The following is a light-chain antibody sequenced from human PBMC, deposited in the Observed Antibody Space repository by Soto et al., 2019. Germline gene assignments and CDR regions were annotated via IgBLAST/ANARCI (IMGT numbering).Light chain of an antibody. CDR1: QSISSY. V-gene: IGKV3-20*01. CDR3: QQYVDSPET. J-gene: IGKJ4*01. Sequence: EIVLTQSPGTLSLSPGERATLSCRASQSISSYVAWYQQKPGQAPSVLIYDSSSRATGVPDRFSGSGSGTDFTLTISRLEPEDFAVYYCQQYVDSPETFGGGTKVEIK. CDR2: DSS.